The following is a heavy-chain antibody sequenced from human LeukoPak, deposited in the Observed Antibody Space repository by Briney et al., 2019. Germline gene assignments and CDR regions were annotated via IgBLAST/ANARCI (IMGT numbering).Heavy chain of an antibody. Sequence: GGSLRLSCVGSGFMFSRYGLIWVRQAPGKGLEWVSGIHGNGETTYYGDSVKGRFTISRDNSKSTLYLQMNSLRAEDTAVYYCARDGYVGFYYYMDVWGKGTTVTVSS. J-gene: IGHJ6*03. CDR3: ARDGYVGFYYYMDV. CDR1: GFMFSRYG. V-gene: IGHV3-23*01. D-gene: IGHD5-12*01. CDR2: IHGNGETT.